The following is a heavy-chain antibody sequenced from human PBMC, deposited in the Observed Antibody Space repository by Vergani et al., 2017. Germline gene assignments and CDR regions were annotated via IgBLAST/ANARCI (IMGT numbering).Heavy chain of an antibody. CDR3: AKEKKDDYGDYAAFDY. D-gene: IGHD4-17*01. V-gene: IGHV3-33*06. CDR1: GFTFSSYG. J-gene: IGHJ4*02. Sequence: QVQLVESGGGVVQPGRSLRLSCAASGFTFSSYGMHWVRQAPGKGLEWVAVIWYDGSNKYYADSVKGRFTISRDNSKNTLYLQMKSLRAEDTAVYYCAKEKKDDYGDYAAFDYWGQGTLVTVSS. CDR2: IWYDGSNK.